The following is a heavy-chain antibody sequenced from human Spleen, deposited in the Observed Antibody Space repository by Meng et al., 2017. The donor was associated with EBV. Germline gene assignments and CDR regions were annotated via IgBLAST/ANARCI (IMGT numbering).Heavy chain of an antibody. CDR3: ARGSSSGWYYEYFQH. J-gene: IGHJ1*01. CDR2: INHSGST. V-gene: IGHV4-34*01. CDR1: GESLSGYY. D-gene: IGHD6-19*01. Sequence: QVQLPQWGAGLLKTSATLSLTCSVYGESLSGYYWSWIRQPPGKGLEWIGQINHSGSTNYNPSLKSRVTISVDTSKNHFSLTLSSVTAADTAVYYCARGSSSGWYYEYFQHWGQGTLVTVSS.